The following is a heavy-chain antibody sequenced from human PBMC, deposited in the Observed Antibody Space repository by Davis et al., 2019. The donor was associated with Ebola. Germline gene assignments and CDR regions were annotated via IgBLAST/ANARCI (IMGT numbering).Heavy chain of an antibody. Sequence: AASVKVSCKASGYTFISHGISWVRQAPAQGLEWMGWINTYNGNTEYAQKLQCRVTMTTDTSTGTAYMELRSLRSDDTAVYYCARQRISIFGVAPTFDFWGQGALVTVSS. CDR3: ARQRISIFGVAPTFDF. V-gene: IGHV1-18*01. CDR2: INTYNGNT. J-gene: IGHJ4*02. D-gene: IGHD3-3*01. CDR1: GYTFISHG.